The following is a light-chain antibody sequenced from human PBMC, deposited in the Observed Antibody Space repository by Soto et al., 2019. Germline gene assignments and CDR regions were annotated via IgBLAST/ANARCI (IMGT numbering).Light chain of an antibody. V-gene: IGKV3-20*01. CDR1: QSINSNY. CDR3: QQYDSSPRT. Sequence: DIVLTQSPDTLSLSPGERATLSCRASQSINSNYLAWYQQKPGQAPRPLIYGASSRATGIPYRFSGSGSGTDFTLTISRLEPEDFAVYYCQQYDSSPRTFGQGTKVEIK. CDR2: GAS. J-gene: IGKJ1*01.